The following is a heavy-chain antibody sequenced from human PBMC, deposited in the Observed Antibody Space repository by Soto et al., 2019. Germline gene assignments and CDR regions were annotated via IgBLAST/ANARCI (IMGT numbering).Heavy chain of an antibody. D-gene: IGHD4-17*01. Sequence: QVQLVESGGGVVQPGRSLRLSCAASGFTFSSYVMHWVRQAPGKGLEWVAVIWYDGSNKYYADSVKGRFTISRDNSKNTLYLQMNSLRAEDTAVYYCAREPSMYGDYWGTCGSWGQGTLVTVSS. CDR3: AREPSMYGDYWGTCGS. J-gene: IGHJ5*02. CDR1: GFTFSSYV. V-gene: IGHV3-33*01. CDR2: IWYDGSNK.